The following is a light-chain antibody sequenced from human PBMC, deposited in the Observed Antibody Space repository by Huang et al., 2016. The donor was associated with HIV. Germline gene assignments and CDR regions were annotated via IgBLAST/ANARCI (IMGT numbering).Light chain of an antibody. V-gene: IGKV3-15*01. CDR1: EIVSTN. CDR3: QQYNTWPWT. Sequence: EIVMTQSPATLSVSPGDGATLSCRASEIVSTNLAWYQQEPGQAPRLLIYGASTRAAGIPATFSGSGSATEFSLTISSLQSEDFAFYHCQQYNTWPWTFGQGTKVEI. J-gene: IGKJ1*01. CDR2: GAS.